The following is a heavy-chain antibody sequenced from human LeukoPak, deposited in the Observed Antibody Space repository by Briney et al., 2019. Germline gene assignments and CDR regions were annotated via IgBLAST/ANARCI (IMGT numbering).Heavy chain of an antibody. J-gene: IGHJ4*02. CDR2: ISAYNGNT. Sequence: ASVKVSCKASGYTFTSYGISWVRQAPGQGLEWMGWISAYNGNTDYAQKFQGRVTMTIDTSKSTAYMELRSLRSDDTAVYYCARDRRFDEGYLGQGTLVTVSS. CDR1: GYTFTSYG. CDR3: ARDRRFDEGY. D-gene: IGHD3-16*01. V-gene: IGHV1-18*01.